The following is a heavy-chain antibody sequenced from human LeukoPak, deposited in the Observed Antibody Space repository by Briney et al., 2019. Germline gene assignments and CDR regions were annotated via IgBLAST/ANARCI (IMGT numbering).Heavy chain of an antibody. CDR2: LYSGGST. Sequence: GGSLRLSCAASGFIVSSSSMSWVRQAPGKGLEWVSILYSGGSTYYADSVKGRFTISRDNSKNTLYLQMNSLRAEDTAVYYCTTDWEGLFDYWGQGTLVTVSS. CDR1: GFIVSSSS. J-gene: IGHJ4*02. D-gene: IGHD1-26*01. V-gene: IGHV3-53*01. CDR3: TTDWEGLFDY.